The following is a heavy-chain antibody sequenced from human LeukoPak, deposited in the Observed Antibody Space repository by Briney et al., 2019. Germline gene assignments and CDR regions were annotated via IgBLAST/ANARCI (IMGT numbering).Heavy chain of an antibody. D-gene: IGHD6-19*01. V-gene: IGHV4-34*01. J-gene: IGHJ4*02. CDR2: INHSGST. Sequence: SETLSLTCAVYGGSFSGYYWSWIRQPPGKGLEWIGEINHSGSTNYNPSLKSRVTISVDTSKNQFSLKLSSVTAADTAVYYCARVEQWLVPDYWGQGTLVTVSS. CDR1: GGSFSGYY. CDR3: ARVEQWLVPDY.